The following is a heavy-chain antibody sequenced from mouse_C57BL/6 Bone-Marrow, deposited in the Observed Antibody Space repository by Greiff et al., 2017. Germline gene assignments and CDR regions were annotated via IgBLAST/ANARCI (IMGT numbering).Heavy chain of an antibody. Sequence: QVQLQQPGAELVMPGASVKLSCKASGYTFTSYWMHWVKQRPGQGLEWIGEIDPSDSYTNYNQKFKGKSTLTVDKSSSTAYMQLSSLTSEDSAGYGCARVGGKPWYFDVWGTGTTVTVSS. D-gene: IGHD2-1*01. CDR2: IDPSDSYT. V-gene: IGHV1-69*01. CDR1: GYTFTSYW. J-gene: IGHJ1*03. CDR3: ARVGGKPWYFDV.